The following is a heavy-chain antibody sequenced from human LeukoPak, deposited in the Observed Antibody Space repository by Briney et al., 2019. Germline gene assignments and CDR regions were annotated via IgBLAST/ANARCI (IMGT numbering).Heavy chain of an antibody. CDR1: GFTFSSYG. Sequence: PGGSLRLSCAASGFTFSSYGMHWVRQAPGKGLEWVAVIWYDGSSKYYADSVKGRFTISRGNSKNTLYLQMNSLRAEDTAVYYCARDRARHYCSSTSCHPSRGMDVWGQGTTVTVSS. CDR3: ARDRARHYCSSTSCHPSRGMDV. D-gene: IGHD2-2*01. CDR2: IWYDGSSK. V-gene: IGHV3-33*01. J-gene: IGHJ6*02.